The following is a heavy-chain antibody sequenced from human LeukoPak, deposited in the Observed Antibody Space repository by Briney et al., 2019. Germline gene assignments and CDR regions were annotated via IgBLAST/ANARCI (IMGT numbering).Heavy chain of an antibody. CDR1: GGTFSSYA. V-gene: IGHV1-69*13. J-gene: IGHJ6*02. CDR2: IIPILGTA. CDR3: ARYYDILTGYAALYYYYGMDV. D-gene: IGHD3-9*01. Sequence: ASVKVSCKASGGTFSSYAISWVRQAPGEGLEWVGGIIPILGTANYAQKFQGRVTITADESTSTAYMEVSSLRSEDTAVYYCARYYDILTGYAALYYYYGMDVWGQGTTVTVSS.